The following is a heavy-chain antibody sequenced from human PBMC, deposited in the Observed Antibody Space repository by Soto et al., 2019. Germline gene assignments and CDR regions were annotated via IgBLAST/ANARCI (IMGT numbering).Heavy chain of an antibody. D-gene: IGHD2-15*01. J-gene: IGHJ4*02. CDR3: ARQVVAATDFLDY. V-gene: IGHV4-39*01. Sequence: QLQLQESGPGLVKPSETLSLTCTVSGGSISSSSYYWGWLRQPPGKGLEWVGSIYYSGSTYYNPSLRSRVTISVDTSNSQFSLKLSSVTAADTAVYYGARQVVAATDFLDYWGQGTLVTVSS. CDR1: GGSISSSSYY. CDR2: IYYSGST.